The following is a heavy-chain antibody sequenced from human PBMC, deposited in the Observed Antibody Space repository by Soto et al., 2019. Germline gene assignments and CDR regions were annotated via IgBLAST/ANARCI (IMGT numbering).Heavy chain of an antibody. CDR3: ARARGPSSGYYPYWFDP. Sequence: QVQLVQSGAEVKKLGSSVKVSCKASGGTFSSYAISWVRQAPGQGLEWMGEIIPIFGTANYAQKFQGRVTITADESTSTAYMELSSLRSEDTAVYYCARARGPSSGYYPYWFDPWGQGTLVTVSS. V-gene: IGHV1-69*12. CDR2: IIPIFGTA. D-gene: IGHD3-22*01. CDR1: GGTFSSYA. J-gene: IGHJ5*02.